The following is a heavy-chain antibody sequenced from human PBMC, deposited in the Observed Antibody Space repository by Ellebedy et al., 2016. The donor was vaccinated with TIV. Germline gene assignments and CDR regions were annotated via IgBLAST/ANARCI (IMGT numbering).Heavy chain of an antibody. V-gene: IGHV3-64*04. CDR1: GFTFSSYA. Sequence: PGGSLRLSCSASGFTFSSYAMHWVRQAPGKGLEYVSAISSNGGSTYYADSVEGRFTISRDNSRDTLFLQMDSLRSDDTATYYCAKDQGDHYGYPERHWGHGTLVTVSS. J-gene: IGHJ4*01. CDR2: ISSNGGST. CDR3: AKDQGDHYGYPERH. D-gene: IGHD3-10*01.